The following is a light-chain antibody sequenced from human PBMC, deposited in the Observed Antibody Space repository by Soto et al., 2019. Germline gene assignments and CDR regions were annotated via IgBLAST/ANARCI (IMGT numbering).Light chain of an antibody. J-gene: IGKJ3*01. V-gene: IGKV1-5*01. CDR2: DAS. CDR3: QQYNSSSFG. Sequence: DIQMTQSPSTLSASVGDRFTSTFRASQSIRNWLAWYQQKPGKAPKLLIYDASTLDSGVPSRFGGSGSGTESTLTITRLQPADFATYPCQQYNSSSFGFGPGTKVDIK. CDR1: QSIRNW.